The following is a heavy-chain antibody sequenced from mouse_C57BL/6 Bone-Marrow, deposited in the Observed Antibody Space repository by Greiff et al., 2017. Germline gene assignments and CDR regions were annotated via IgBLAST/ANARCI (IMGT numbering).Heavy chain of an antibody. CDR1: GYTFTNYW. D-gene: IGHD1-1*01. J-gene: IGHJ1*03. CDR3: ARTNYYGSSYCGYFDV. Sequence: VQLQESGAELATPGASVTLSCTASGYTFTNYWMHWVKQRPGQGLEWIGYINPSSGYTKYNQKFKDKATLTADTSSSTADMQLSSLTDEDSAVYYCARTNYYGSSYCGYFDVWGTGTTVTVSS. CDR2: INPSSGYT. V-gene: IGHV1-7*01.